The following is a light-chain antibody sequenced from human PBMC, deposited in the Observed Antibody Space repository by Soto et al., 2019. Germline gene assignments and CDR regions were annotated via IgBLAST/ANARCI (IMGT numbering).Light chain of an antibody. J-gene: IGLJ2*01. Sequence: QSALTQPASVSGSPGQSITISCTGTSSDVGGYIYVSWYQHHPGKAPKLIIYEATNRPSGVSNRFSGSRSENTASLTISGLQAEDEAIYYCSSYSTPTQGVFFGGGTKLTV. V-gene: IGLV2-14*01. CDR2: EAT. CDR1: SSDVGGYIY. CDR3: SSYSTPTQGVF.